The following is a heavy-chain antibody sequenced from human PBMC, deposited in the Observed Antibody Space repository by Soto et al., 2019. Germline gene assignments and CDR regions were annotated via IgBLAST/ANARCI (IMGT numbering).Heavy chain of an antibody. CDR1: GLTFSGSA. CDR3: TRQADYEGWFDP. D-gene: IGHD3-16*01. CDR2: VRSKANNYAT. V-gene: IGHV3-73*01. Sequence: GGSLRLSCAASGLTFSGSADHWVRQTSGKGLEWIGRVRSKANNYATLYGESVKGRFTITRDDSENMAYLQMNSLKTEDTAVYYCTRQADYEGWFDPWGQGTQVTVSS. J-gene: IGHJ5*02.